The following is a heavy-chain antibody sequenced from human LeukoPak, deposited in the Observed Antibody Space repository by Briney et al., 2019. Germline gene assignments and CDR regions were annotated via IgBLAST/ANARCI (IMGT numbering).Heavy chain of an antibody. CDR3: ARTAARRFDY. CDR1: GYTFPSYF. Sequence: GASVKVSCKASGYTFPSYFMRWVRQAPGQGLEWMGIINPTGGSTTYAQKLQGRVTMTRDTSTSTVYMELSSLRSDDTAVYYCARTAARRFDYWGQGTLVTVSS. D-gene: IGHD6-6*01. V-gene: IGHV1-46*01. J-gene: IGHJ4*02. CDR2: INPTGGST.